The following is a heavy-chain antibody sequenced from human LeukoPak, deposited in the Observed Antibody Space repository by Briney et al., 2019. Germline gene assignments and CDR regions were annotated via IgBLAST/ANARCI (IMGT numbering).Heavy chain of an antibody. CDR3: TRTLDGFASDY. D-gene: IGHD3/OR15-3a*01. V-gene: IGHV4-59*01. Sequence: SETLSLTCAVYGGSFSSYYWSWIRQPPGKGLEWIGYIYYSGRTNYNPSLKSRVTISVDTSKNQFSLKLSSVTAADTAVYYCTRTLDGFASDYWGQGTLVTVSS. CDR2: IYYSGRT. J-gene: IGHJ4*02. CDR1: GGSFSSYY.